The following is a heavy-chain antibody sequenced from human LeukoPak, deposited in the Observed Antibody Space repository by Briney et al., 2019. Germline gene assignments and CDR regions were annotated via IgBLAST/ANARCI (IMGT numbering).Heavy chain of an antibody. V-gene: IGHV4-59*07. CDR2: IDHSGST. J-gene: IGHJ6*03. D-gene: IGHD3-22*01. Sequence: SDTLSLTCSVSGDSIRSSDWIWIRQPPEKGLEWIGYIDHSGSTNFKPSLKSRVTISVDTSNNQISLKLNSVTAADTAVYYCARDVGGSYETSXYPYYQYFYYMDVWGKGTTVTVS. CDR1: GDSIRSSD. CDR3: ARDVGGSYETSXYPYYQYFYYMDV.